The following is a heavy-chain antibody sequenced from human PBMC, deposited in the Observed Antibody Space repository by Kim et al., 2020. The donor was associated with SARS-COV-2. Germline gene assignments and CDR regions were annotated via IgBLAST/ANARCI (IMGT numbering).Heavy chain of an antibody. D-gene: IGHD2-2*03. V-gene: IGHV1-3*01. J-gene: IGHJ4*02. Sequence: YSQKFQGRLSITKDISANTVDMDLSSLKSEDTAIYYCARDWMTSGFDYWGQGTLVTVSS. CDR3: ARDWMTSGFDY.